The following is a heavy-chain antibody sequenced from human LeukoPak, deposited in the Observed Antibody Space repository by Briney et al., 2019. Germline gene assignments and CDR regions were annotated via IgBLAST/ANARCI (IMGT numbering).Heavy chain of an antibody. J-gene: IGHJ4*02. CDR2: INPNSGGT. D-gene: IGHD2-2*01. CDR3: ARESGGCSSTSCFKIGFDY. CDR1: GYTFTGYY. Sequence: ASVKVSCKASGYTFTGYYMHWVRQAPGQGLEWMGWINPNSGGTNYARKFQGRVTMTRDPSSSTAYMELSRLRSDDTAVYYCARESGGCSSTSCFKIGFDYWGQGTLVTVSS. V-gene: IGHV1-2*02.